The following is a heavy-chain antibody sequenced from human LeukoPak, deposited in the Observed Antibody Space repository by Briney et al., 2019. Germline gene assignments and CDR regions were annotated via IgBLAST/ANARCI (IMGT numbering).Heavy chain of an antibody. CDR2: IDPNSGGT. CDR1: GHTFTGYY. J-gene: IGHJ4*02. CDR3: AREKEPGYSYGPYYFDY. Sequence: GASVKVSCKASGHTFTGYYMHWVRQAPGQGLEWMGWIDPNSGGTNYAQKFQGRVTMTRDTSISAAYMELSRLRSDDTAVYYCAREKEPGYSYGPYYFDYWGQGTLVTVSS. V-gene: IGHV1-2*02. D-gene: IGHD5-18*01.